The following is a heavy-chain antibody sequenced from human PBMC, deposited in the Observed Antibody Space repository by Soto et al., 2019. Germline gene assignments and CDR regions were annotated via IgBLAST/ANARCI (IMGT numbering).Heavy chain of an antibody. V-gene: IGHV3-33*01. CDR3: ARVYYDFWSGYSYYGMDV. Sequence: GGSLRLSCAASGFTFSSYGMHWVRQAPGKGLEWVAVIWYDGSNKYYADSVKGRFTISRDNPKNTLYLQMNSLRAEDTAVYYCARVYYDFWSGYSYYGMDVWGQGTTVTVSS. J-gene: IGHJ6*02. CDR2: IWYDGSNK. CDR1: GFTFSSYG. D-gene: IGHD3-3*01.